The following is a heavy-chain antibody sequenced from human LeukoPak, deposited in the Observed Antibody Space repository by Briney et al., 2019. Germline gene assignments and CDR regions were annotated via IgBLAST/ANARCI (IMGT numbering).Heavy chain of an antibody. J-gene: IGHJ3*02. CDR2: IRCDGSNK. CDR1: GFTFSSYG. V-gene: IGHV3-30*02. CDR3: ARVSWLVKNAFDI. D-gene: IGHD6-19*01. Sequence: GGSLRLSCGASGFTFSSYGMHWVRQAPGKGLEWVAVIRCDGSNKYYADSVKGRFTISRHNSKNTLYLQMNSLRAEDTAVYYCARVSWLVKNAFDIWGQGTMVTVSS.